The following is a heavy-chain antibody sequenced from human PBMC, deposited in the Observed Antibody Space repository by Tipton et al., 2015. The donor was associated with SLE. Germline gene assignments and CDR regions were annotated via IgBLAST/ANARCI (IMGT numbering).Heavy chain of an antibody. V-gene: IGHV1-2*06. J-gene: IGHJ3*02. CDR3: ARGYYDSSGALYLFQAFDI. D-gene: IGHD3-22*01. CDR2: INPNSGGT. CDR1: GYTFTGYY. Sequence: QSGAEVKKPGASVKVSCKASGYTFTGYYMHWVRQAPGQGLEWMGRINPNSGGTNYAQKFQGRVTMTRDTSISTAYMELSRLRSDDPAVYYCARGYYDSSGALYLFQAFDICGQGTMVPVSS.